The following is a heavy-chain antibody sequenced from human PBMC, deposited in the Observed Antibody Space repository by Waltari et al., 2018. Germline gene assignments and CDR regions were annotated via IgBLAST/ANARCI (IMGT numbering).Heavy chain of an antibody. CDR1: GGSFSGYH. CDR3: ARNWELRGGMDV. D-gene: IGHD1-26*01. J-gene: IGHJ6*03. Sequence: QVQLRQWGAGLLKPSETLSLTCAVYGGSFSGYHWSWLRQPPGKGLEWIGEINHSGNTNQNPSLKSRVTISVDTSKNQFSLKLTSVTAADTAVYYCARNWELRGGMDVWGKGTTVTVSS. V-gene: IGHV4-34*02. CDR2: INHSGNT.